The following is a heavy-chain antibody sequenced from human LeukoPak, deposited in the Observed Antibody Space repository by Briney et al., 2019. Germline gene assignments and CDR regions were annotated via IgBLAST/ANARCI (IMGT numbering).Heavy chain of an antibody. CDR3: ARVGYDSSGYYVPEGTNFDY. CDR2: IIPIFGTA. V-gene: IGHV1-69*05. J-gene: IGHJ4*02. CDR1: GGTFSSYA. D-gene: IGHD3-22*01. Sequence: SVKVSCKASGGTFSSYATSWVRQAPGQGLEWMGGIIPIFGTANYAQKFQGRVTITTDESTSTAYMELSSLRSEDTAVYYCARVGYDSSGYYVPEGTNFDYWGQGTLVTVSS.